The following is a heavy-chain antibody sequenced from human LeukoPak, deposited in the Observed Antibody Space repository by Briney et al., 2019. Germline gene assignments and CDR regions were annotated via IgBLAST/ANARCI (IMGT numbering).Heavy chain of an antibody. CDR3: AKESPAATGYYYYMDV. CDR2: IRYDGSNK. CDR1: GFTFSSYG. Sequence: PGGSLRLSCAASGFTFSSYGMHWVRQAPGKGLEWVAFIRYDGSNKYYADSVKGRFTISRDNSKNALYLQMNSLRAEDTAVYYCAKESPAATGYYYYMDVWGKGTTVTVSS. J-gene: IGHJ6*03. V-gene: IGHV3-30*02. D-gene: IGHD2-2*01.